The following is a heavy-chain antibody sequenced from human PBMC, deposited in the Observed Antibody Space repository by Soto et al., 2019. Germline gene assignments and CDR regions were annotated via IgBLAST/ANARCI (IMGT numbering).Heavy chain of an antibody. CDR3: AKDRRPDGRWDIDY. D-gene: IGHD1-1*01. CDR2: IYGNARET. J-gene: IGHJ4*02. V-gene: IGHV3-23*01. CDR1: GFAFSTYT. Sequence: VHLLESGGCLVQPGGSLRLSCAASGFAFSTYTMNWVRQAPGKGLEWVSGIYGNARETYYADSVRGRFIISRDNSKNTLLLQMNGLRAEDTAVYYCAKDRRPDGRWDIDYWGQGTLVTVSS.